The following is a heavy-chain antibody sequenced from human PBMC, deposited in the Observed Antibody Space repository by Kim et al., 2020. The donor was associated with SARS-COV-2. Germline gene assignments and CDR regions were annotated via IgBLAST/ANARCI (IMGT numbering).Heavy chain of an antibody. J-gene: IGHJ5*02. Sequence: NYAQKFQGRVTMTRDTSISTAYMELSRLRSDDTAVYYCARGYSSSSWFDPWGQGTLVTVSS. D-gene: IGHD6-13*01. V-gene: IGHV1-2*02. CDR3: ARGYSSSSWFDP.